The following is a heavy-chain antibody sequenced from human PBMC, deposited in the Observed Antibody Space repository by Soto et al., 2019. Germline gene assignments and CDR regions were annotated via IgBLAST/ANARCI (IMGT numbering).Heavy chain of an antibody. CDR1: GGTFSSYA. D-gene: IGHD6-6*01. CDR2: IIPIFGTA. V-gene: IGHV1-69*01. CDR3: ARDQVAARPGWFDP. J-gene: IGHJ5*02. Sequence: QVQLVQSGAEVKKPGSSVKVSCKASGGTFSSYAISWVRQAPGQGLEWMGGIIPIFGTANYAQNFQGRVTIAADESTNTAYMELSSLRSEDTAVYYCARDQVAARPGWFDPWGQGTLVTVSS.